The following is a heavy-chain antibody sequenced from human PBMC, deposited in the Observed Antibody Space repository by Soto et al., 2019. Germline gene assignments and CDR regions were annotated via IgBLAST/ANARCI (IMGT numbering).Heavy chain of an antibody. CDR3: ARDPLWYCSGGSCYPMNYYYYGMDV. CDR2: INSDGSST. CDR1: GFTFSSYW. Sequence: EVQLVESGGGLVQPGGSLRLSCAASGFTFSSYWMHWVRQAPGKGLVWVSRINSDGSSTSYADSVKGRFTISRDNAKNRLNLQMNSLRAEDTAVYYCARDPLWYCSGGSCYPMNYYYYGMDVWGQGTTVTVSS. D-gene: IGHD2-15*01. J-gene: IGHJ6*02. V-gene: IGHV3-74*01.